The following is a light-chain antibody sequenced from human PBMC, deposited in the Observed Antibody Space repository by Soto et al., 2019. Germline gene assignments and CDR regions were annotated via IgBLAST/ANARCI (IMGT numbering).Light chain of an antibody. J-gene: IGKJ5*01. Sequence: EIVMTQSPATLSVSPGERATLSCRASQSVNNNYLAWYQQKPGQAPRLLIYGISKRATDIPDRFSGSGSGTECTLTISSLQPEDFATYYCQQHGQWPITFGQGTRLEIK. V-gene: IGKV3D-15*01. CDR2: GIS. CDR3: QQHGQWPIT. CDR1: QSVNNN.